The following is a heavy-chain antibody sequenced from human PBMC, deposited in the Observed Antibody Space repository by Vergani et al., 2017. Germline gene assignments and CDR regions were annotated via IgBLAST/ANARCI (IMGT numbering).Heavy chain of an antibody. CDR2: IRRRSEHYAT. Sequence: EVQLMESGGGWAQPGGSLRLSCAASGFVFSESPIHWVRQVPGQGLEWLGHIRRRSEHYATAYGPSLIGRATSARDDATHTAYLQLSSLGADDTANYFCSAQREGWEDYGGQGTRVAVSS. CDR3: SAQREGWEDY. V-gene: IGHV3-73*01. J-gene: IGHJ4*02. CDR1: GFVFSESP. D-gene: IGHD1-26*01.